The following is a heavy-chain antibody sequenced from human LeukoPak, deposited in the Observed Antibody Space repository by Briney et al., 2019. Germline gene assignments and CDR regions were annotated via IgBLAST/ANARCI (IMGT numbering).Heavy chain of an antibody. D-gene: IGHD3-22*01. CDR2: INHSGST. CDR1: GGSFSGYY. CDR3: ARARYYYDSSGYYLNAFDI. Sequence: KPSETLSLTCAVYGGSFSGYYWSWIRQPPGNGLEWIGEINHSGSTNYNPSLKSRVTISVDTSKNQFSLKLSSLTAADTAVYYCARARYYYDSSGYYLNAFDIWGQGTMVTVSS. J-gene: IGHJ3*02. V-gene: IGHV4-34*01.